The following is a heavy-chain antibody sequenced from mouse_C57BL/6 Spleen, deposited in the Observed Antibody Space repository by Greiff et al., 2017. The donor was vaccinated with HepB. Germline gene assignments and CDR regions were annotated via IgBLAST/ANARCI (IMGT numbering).Heavy chain of an antibody. CDR2: ISSGGSYT. Sequence: MLVESGGDLVKPGGSLKLSCAASGFTFSSYGMSWVRQTPDKRLEWVATISSGGSYTYYPDSVKGRFTISRDNAKNTLYLQMSSLKSEDTAMYYCARPYDYDDYAMDYWGQGTSVTVSS. V-gene: IGHV5-6*02. D-gene: IGHD2-4*01. CDR1: GFTFSSYG. CDR3: ARPYDYDDYAMDY. J-gene: IGHJ4*01.